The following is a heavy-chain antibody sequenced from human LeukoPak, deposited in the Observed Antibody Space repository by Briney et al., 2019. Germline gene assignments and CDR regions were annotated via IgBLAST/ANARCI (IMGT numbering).Heavy chain of an antibody. D-gene: IGHD3-10*01. J-gene: IGHJ6*02. Sequence: GRSLRLSCAASGFTFDDYAMHWVRQAPGKGQEWVSGISWNSGSIGYADSVKGRFTISRDNAKNSLYLQMNSLRAEDTALYYCAKEGITMVRGVEVPYYGMDVWGQGTTVTVSS. V-gene: IGHV3-9*01. CDR1: GFTFDDYA. CDR3: AKEGITMVRGVEVPYYGMDV. CDR2: ISWNSGSI.